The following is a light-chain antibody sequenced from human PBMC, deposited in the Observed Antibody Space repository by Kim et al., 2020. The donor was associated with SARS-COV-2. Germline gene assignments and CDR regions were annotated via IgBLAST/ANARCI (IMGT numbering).Light chain of an antibody. CDR3: QSADSSGTVV. V-gene: IGLV3-25*03. CDR1: ALPKKY. J-gene: IGLJ2*01. Sequence: SPGQTARITCSGDALPKKYAYWYQQKQGQAPVLVIYKDSERPSGIPERFSGSSSGTTVTLTISGVQAEDEADYYCQSADSSGTVVFGGGTKLTVL. CDR2: KDS.